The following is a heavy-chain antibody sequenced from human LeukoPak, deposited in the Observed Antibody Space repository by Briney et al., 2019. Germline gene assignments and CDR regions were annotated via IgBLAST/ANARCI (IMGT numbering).Heavy chain of an antibody. Sequence: PSETLSLTCAVYGGSSSGYYWTWIRQPPGKGLEWIGEINHSGSTNYNPSLKSRVTISIDTSKNQFSLKLSSVTAADTAVYYCARDRLGRYYDFWSGRDHDAFDIWGQGTMVTVS. J-gene: IGHJ3*02. CDR2: INHSGST. D-gene: IGHD3-3*01. CDR3: ARDRLGRYYDFWSGRDHDAFDI. CDR1: GGSSSGYY. V-gene: IGHV4-34*01.